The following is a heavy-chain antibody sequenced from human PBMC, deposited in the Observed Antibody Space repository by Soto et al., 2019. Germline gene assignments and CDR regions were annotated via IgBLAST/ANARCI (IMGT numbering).Heavy chain of an antibody. CDR3: AWGFRRQWVNKDAFDI. CDR2: INADNGNT. Sequence: ASVKVSCKASGYTFTSYAMHWVRQAPGQRPEWIGWINADNGNTKYSQKFQGRVTITRDTSASTAYMELSSLRSENTFVFYCAWGFRRQWVNKDAFDIGGQGTMVTGSS. D-gene: IGHD6-19*01. CDR1: GYTFTSYA. V-gene: IGHV1-3*01. J-gene: IGHJ3*02.